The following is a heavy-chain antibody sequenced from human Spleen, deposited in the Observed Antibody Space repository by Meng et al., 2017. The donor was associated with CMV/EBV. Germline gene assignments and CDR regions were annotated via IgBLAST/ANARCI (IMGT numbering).Heavy chain of an antibody. D-gene: IGHD6-6*01. CDR3: AKDRGSSALGYFDY. CDR2: IIPILGIA. Sequence: SVKVSCKASGGTFSSYAISWVRQAPGQGLEWMGGIIPILGIANYAQKFQGRVTITADKSTSTAYMELSSLRSEDTAVYYCAKDRGSSALGYFDYWGQGTLVTVSS. V-gene: IGHV1-69*10. J-gene: IGHJ4*02. CDR1: GGTFSSYA.